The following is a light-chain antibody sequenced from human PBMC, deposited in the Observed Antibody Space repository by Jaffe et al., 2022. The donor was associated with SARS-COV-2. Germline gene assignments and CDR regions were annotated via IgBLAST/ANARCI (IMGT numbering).Light chain of an antibody. J-gene: IGLJ3*02. CDR3: QVWDSSSDHWV. Sequence: SYVLTQPPSVSVAPGKTATITCGGHNIGSKSVHWYQQKPGQAPVLVIYYDSDRPSGIPERFSGSNSGNTATLTISRVEAGDEADYYCQVWDSSSDHWVFGGGTKLTVL. CDR2: YDS. V-gene: IGLV3-21*04. CDR1: NIGSKS.